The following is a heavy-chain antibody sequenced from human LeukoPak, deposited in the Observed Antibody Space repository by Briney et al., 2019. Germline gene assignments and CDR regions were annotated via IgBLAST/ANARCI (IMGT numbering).Heavy chain of an antibody. Sequence: PSETLSLTCSVFGDSISSDGYYWTWIRQPAGKGLEWIGRIYIGESANYNSSLKSRVTILVDTSKNQFSLKLSSVTAADTAMYFCARSRERICSNPPCYVDLQATWGQGTLVTVSP. CDR2: IYIGESA. J-gene: IGHJ4*02. CDR1: GDSISSDGYY. D-gene: IGHD2-2*01. CDR3: ARSRERICSNPPCYVDLQAT. V-gene: IGHV4-61*02.